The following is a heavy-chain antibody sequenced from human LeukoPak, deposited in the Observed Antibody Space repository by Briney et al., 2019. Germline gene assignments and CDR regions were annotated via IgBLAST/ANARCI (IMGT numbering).Heavy chain of an antibody. CDR2: IYPGDSDT. Sequence: GESLKISCKGSGYSFTSYWIGWVRQMPGKGLEWMGIIYPGDSDTRYSLSFQGQVTISADKSISTAYLQWSSLKASDTAMYYCASTIVGAMAPEYFQHWGQGTLVTVSS. V-gene: IGHV5-51*01. D-gene: IGHD1-26*01. J-gene: IGHJ1*01. CDR3: ASTIVGAMAPEYFQH. CDR1: GYSFTSYW.